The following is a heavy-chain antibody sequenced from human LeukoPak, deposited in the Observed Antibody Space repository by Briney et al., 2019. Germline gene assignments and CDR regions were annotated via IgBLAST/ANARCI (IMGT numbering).Heavy chain of an antibody. CDR3: AKAYSSGWYQGAFDI. CDR1: GFTFSSYA. D-gene: IGHD6-19*01. CDR2: INFSGGST. Sequence: AGGSLRLSCAASGFTFSSYAMSWVRQAPGKGLEWVSGINFSGGSTYYADSVKGRFTISRDNSKNTLDLQMSSLRAEDTAVYYCAKAYSSGWYQGAFDIWGRGTMVTVSS. J-gene: IGHJ3*02. V-gene: IGHV3-23*01.